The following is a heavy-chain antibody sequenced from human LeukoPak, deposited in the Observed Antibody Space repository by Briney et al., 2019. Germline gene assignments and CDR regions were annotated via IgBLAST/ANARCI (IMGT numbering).Heavy chain of an antibody. Sequence: SEALSLTFTVSGGSITTYYWSWIRRPPGKGLGWIGYIFYSGDTNYNPSLKRRVTMSVDTSKNQLSLNLSSVTAADTAAYYCARDCSGGRCYNGIVAGMDVWGQGTTVTVSS. CDR1: GGSITTYY. CDR3: ARDCSGGRCYNGIVAGMDV. CDR2: IFYSGDT. V-gene: IGHV4-59*01. D-gene: IGHD2-15*01. J-gene: IGHJ6*02.